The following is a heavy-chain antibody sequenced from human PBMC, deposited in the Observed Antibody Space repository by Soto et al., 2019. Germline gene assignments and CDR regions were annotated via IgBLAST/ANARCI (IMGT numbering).Heavy chain of an antibody. J-gene: IGHJ3*02. CDR2: INHSGST. CDR3: ARADYDSRSAFDI. D-gene: IGHD3-22*01. V-gene: IGHV4-34*01. CDR1: GGSFSGSY. Sequence: NPSETLSLTCAVYGGSFSGSYWSWIRQPPGKGLEWIGEINHSGSTNYNPSLKSRVTISVDTSKNQFSLKLSSVTAADTAVYYCARADYDSRSAFDIWGQGTMVTVSS.